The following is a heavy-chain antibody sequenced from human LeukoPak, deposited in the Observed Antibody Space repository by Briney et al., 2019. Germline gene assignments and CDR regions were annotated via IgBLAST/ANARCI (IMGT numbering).Heavy chain of an antibody. J-gene: IGHJ6*03. CDR3: ARARYGDYYYYMDV. CDR2: INTDGSNT. V-gene: IGHV3-74*01. D-gene: IGHD3-10*01. CDR1: GFTFSSYW. Sequence: PGGSLRLSCAASGFTFSSYWMHWVRQAPGKGLVWVSRINTDGSNTNYADSVKGRFTISRDNAKSSLYLQMNSLRAEDTAVYYCARARYGDYYYYMDVWGIGTTVTVSS.